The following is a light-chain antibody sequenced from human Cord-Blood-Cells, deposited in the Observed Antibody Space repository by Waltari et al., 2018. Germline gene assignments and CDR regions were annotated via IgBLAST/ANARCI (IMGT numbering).Light chain of an antibody. Sequence: SSALTQDPAVSVALGQTVRITCQGDSPRSYYACWYQQKPGQAPVLVIYGKNNRPSGIPDRFSGSSSGNTASLTITGAQAEDEADYYCNSRDSSGNHVVFGGGTKLTVL. CDR1: SPRSYY. J-gene: IGLJ2*01. CDR2: GKN. V-gene: IGLV3-19*01. CDR3: NSRDSSGNHVV.